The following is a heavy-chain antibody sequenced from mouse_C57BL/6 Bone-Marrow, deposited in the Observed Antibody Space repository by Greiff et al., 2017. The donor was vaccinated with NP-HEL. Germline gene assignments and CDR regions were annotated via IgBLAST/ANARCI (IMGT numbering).Heavy chain of an antibody. CDR1: GFTFSSYG. CDR2: ISSGGSYT. J-gene: IGHJ2*01. CDR3: ARRGTPFDY. Sequence: EVKLMESGGDLVKPGGSLKLSCAASGFTFSSYGMSWVRQTPDKRLEWVATISSGGSYTYYPDSVKGRFTISRDNAKNTLYLQMSSLKSEDTAMYYCARRGTPFDYWGQGTTLTVSS. V-gene: IGHV5-6*02.